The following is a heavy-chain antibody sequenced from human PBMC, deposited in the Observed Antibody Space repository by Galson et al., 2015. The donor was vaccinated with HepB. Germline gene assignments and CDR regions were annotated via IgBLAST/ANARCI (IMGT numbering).Heavy chain of an antibody. CDR1: GYIFTSYG. Sequence: SVKVSCKASGYIFTSYGISWVRQAPGQGLEWMGWISAYNGNTNYAQKLQGRVTMTTDTSTSTAYMELRSLRSDDTAVYYCARVPSGSYFGDVDYWGQGTLVTVSS. CDR3: ARVPSGSYFGDVDY. V-gene: IGHV1-18*01. CDR2: ISAYNGNT. J-gene: IGHJ4*02. D-gene: IGHD1-26*01.